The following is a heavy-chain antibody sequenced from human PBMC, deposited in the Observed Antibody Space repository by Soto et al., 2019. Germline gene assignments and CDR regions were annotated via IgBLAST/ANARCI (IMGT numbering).Heavy chain of an antibody. CDR3: ARDIAFDI. V-gene: IGHV1-3*01. J-gene: IGHJ3*02. CDR1: GYTFTSYA. Sequence: ASVKVSCKASGYTFTSYAMHWVRQAPGQRLEWMGWINAGNGNRKYPQKFQGRVTITRDTSASTAYMELSSLRSEDTAIYYCARDIAFDIWGQGTMVTVSS. CDR2: INAGNGNR.